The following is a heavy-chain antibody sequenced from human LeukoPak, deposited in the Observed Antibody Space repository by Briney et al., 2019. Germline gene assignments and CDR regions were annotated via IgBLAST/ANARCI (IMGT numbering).Heavy chain of an antibody. CDR3: ARDAEQWLARDYYYYDGMDV. CDR2: IHPSSGST. Sequence: GASVKVSCKASGYSFTSYYMHWVRQAPGQGLEWMGIIHPSSGSTSYAQKFQGRVTMTRDTSTSTVYMNLNSLRSEDTAVYFCARDAEQWLARDYYYYDGMDVWGQGTAVTVS. V-gene: IGHV1-46*01. D-gene: IGHD6-19*01. CDR1: GYSFTSYY. J-gene: IGHJ6*02.